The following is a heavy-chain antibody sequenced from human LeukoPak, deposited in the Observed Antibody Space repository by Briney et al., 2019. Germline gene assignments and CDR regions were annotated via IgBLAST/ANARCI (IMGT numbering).Heavy chain of an antibody. CDR1: GFTFSSYA. CDR2: ISSNGINT. J-gene: IGHJ4*02. CDR3: VRDHDRNWNDKGYFDY. Sequence: GGSLRLSCAASGFTFSSYAMHWVRQAPGKGLEYVSAISSNGINTYYADSVKGRFTISRDNSKGTLDLQMSSLRVEDTAVYYCVRDHDRNWNDKGYFDYWGQGTLVTVSS. V-gene: IGHV3-64D*09. D-gene: IGHD1-1*01.